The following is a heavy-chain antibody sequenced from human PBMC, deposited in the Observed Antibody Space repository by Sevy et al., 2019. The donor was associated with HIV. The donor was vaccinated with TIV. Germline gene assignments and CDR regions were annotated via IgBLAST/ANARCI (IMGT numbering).Heavy chain of an antibody. CDR2: MTPDSGRA. CDR1: GYTFTNND. J-gene: IGHJ6*02. Sequence: ASVKVSCKTSGYTFTNNDINWLRQAAGQGLEWMGWMTPDSGRAGYAQRFQGRVTFTRDTSRSTAYMELSNLTSDDTAVYYCTRYIGVFRRRSYYNFMDVWGHGTSVTVSS. CDR3: TRYIGVFRRRSYYNFMDV. D-gene: IGHD3-10*01. V-gene: IGHV1-8*03.